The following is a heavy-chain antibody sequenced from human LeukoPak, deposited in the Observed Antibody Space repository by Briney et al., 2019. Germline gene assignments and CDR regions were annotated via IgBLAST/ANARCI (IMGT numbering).Heavy chain of an antibody. CDR1: GFTFSSYA. Sequence: QPGGSLRLSCAASGFTFSSYAMTWVRQAPGKGLEGVSTIAGGGDSTYYADSVKGRFSISRDNSKTTLYLQMNSLRAEDTAIYYCAKGDSNSPAVFDYWGQGTLVTVSS. CDR3: AKGDSNSPAVFDY. D-gene: IGHD6-13*01. CDR2: IAGGGDST. V-gene: IGHV3-23*01. J-gene: IGHJ4*02.